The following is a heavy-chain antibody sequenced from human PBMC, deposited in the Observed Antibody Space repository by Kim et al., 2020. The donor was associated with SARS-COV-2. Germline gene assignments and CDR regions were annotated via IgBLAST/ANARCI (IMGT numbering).Heavy chain of an antibody. CDR3: ARGRRDGIAVALYPSYYYYGMDV. CDR2: INHSGST. J-gene: IGHJ6*02. CDR1: GGSFSGYY. D-gene: IGHD6-19*01. V-gene: IGHV4-34*01. Sequence: SETLSLTCAVYGGSFSGYYWSWIRQPPGKGLEWIGEINHSGSTNYNPSLKSRVTISVDTSKNQFSLKLSSVTAADTAVYYCARGRRDGIAVALYPSYYYYGMDVWGQGTTVTVSS.